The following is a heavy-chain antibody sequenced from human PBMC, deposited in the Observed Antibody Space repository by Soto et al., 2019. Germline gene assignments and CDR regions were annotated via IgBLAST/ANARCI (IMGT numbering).Heavy chain of an antibody. J-gene: IGHJ4*02. CDR3: ARDTPPVDY. CDR2: ISAYNGNT. CDR1: GYTFSSYG. D-gene: IGHD2-15*01. Sequence: QVQLVQSGAEVKKPGASVKVSCKASGYTFSSYGITWVRQAPGQGLEWMGWISAYNGNTKHAQKIQDRVTMTTDTSTSIAYREVRSLRSDDTAVYYCARDTPPVDYWGQGTLVTVSS. V-gene: IGHV1-18*01.